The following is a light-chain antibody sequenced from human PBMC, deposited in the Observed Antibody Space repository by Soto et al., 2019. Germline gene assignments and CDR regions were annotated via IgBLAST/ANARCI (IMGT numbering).Light chain of an antibody. CDR1: SSDVGGYNF. CDR3: SSYKTSTTVV. J-gene: IGLJ1*01. Sequence: QSALTQPASVFGSPGQSITFSCTGTSSDVGGYNFVSWYQQHPGKAPKLMIYEVSSRPSGVSNRFSGSKSGNAASLTISGLQPEDEPDYYCSSYKTSTTVVFGTGTKVTVL. V-gene: IGLV2-14*03. CDR2: EVS.